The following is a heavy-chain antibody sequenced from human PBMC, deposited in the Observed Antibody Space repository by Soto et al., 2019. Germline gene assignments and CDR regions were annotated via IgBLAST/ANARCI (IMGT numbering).Heavy chain of an antibody. CDR1: GFTFSSYA. D-gene: IGHD5-12*01. J-gene: IGHJ4*02. V-gene: IGHV3-23*01. CDR2: ISGSGGST. Sequence: EVQLLESGGGLVQPGGSLRLSCAASGFTFSSYAMSWVRQAPGKGLEWVSAISGSGGSTYYADSVKGRFTISRDNSKNTLYLQMNSLRAEDTAVYYCAKVLMTWVATPLLFGYWGQGTLVTVSS. CDR3: AKVLMTWVATPLLFGY.